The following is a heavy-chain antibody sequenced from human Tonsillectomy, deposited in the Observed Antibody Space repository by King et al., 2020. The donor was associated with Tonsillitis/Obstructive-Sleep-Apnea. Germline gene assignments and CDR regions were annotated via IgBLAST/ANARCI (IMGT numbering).Heavy chain of an antibody. CDR2: INHSGST. CDR1: GGSFSAYY. J-gene: IGHJ6*03. V-gene: IGHV4-34*01. Sequence: QVQLQQWGAGLLKPSETLSLTCAVYGGSFSAYYWSWIRQPPGKGLEWIGEINHSGSTNYNPSLKSRFTISVDTSKNQFSLKLSSVTAADTAVYYCARSELVVVPAAGNYYYYMDVWGKGTTVTVSS. CDR3: ARSELVVVPAAGNYYYYMDV. D-gene: IGHD2-2*01.